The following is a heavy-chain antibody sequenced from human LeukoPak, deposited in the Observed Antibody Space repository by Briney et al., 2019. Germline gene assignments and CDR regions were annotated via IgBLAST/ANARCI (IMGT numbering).Heavy chain of an antibody. V-gene: IGHV4-39*07. Sequence: SETLSLTCTVSGGSISSSSHYWGWIRQPRGKGLEWIGSISYSGSTYYNPSLKSRVTISVDKSKNQFSLKLSSVTAADTAVYYCARGGDYGIIDYWGQGTLVTVSS. CDR1: GGSISSSSHY. CDR3: ARGGDYGIIDY. CDR2: ISYSGST. D-gene: IGHD4-17*01. J-gene: IGHJ4*02.